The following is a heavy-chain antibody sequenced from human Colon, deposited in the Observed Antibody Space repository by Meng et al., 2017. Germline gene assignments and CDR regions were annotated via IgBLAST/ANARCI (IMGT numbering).Heavy chain of an antibody. Sequence: QVQLQESGPGLVKPSQTLSLMCTVSRGSISSGSYQWNYIRQPAGKGLESISYISHSGDIIYYSDSVEGRFTISRDNAKNSLYLQMNSLRAEDTAVYYCARALYRTPCPLDYWGQGTLVTVSS. J-gene: IGHJ4*02. V-gene: IGHV3-11*01. CDR1: RGSISSGSYQ. CDR3: ARALYRTPCPLDY. D-gene: IGHD1-26*01. CDR2: ISHSGDII.